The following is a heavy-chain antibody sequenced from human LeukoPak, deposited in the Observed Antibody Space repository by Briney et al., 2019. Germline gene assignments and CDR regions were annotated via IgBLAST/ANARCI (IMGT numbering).Heavy chain of an antibody. CDR2: VYYSGST. J-gene: IGHJ3*02. CDR1: RGSIHGYY. CDR3: ARDAGGSVTDPFNI. Sequence: SSETLSLTCTVSRGSIHGYYWNWIRQPAGKGLEWIGYVYYSGSTSYSPSLESRVTISVDTSKNQFSLKLSSVTAADTAMYYCARDAGGSVTDPFNIWGQGTMVTVSS. V-gene: IGHV4-59*01.